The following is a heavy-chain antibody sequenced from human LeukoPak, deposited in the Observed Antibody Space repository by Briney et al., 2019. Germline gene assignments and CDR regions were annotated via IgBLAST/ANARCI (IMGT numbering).Heavy chain of an antibody. J-gene: IGHJ3*02. Sequence: GSLRLSCAASGFSFSSYDMHWVRQVTGKGLEWVAAIGTAGNTYYPGSVKGRFTISRENAKKSLYLQMNSLGVGDTAVYYCARGGSSGWFPQLRDAFDIWGQGTMVTVAS. D-gene: IGHD6-19*01. CDR2: IGTAGNT. V-gene: IGHV3-13*01. CDR3: ARGGSSGWFPQLRDAFDI. CDR1: GFSFSSYD.